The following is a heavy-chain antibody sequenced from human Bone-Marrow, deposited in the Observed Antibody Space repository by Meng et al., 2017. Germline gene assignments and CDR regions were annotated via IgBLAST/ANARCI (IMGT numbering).Heavy chain of an antibody. D-gene: IGHD4-17*01. V-gene: IGHV5-51*01. CDR1: GYSFTSYW. CDR2: IYPGDSDN. J-gene: IGHJ5*02. CDR3: ASGGGIDYGDYGGLDP. Sequence: GESLKISCKGSGYSFTSYWIGWVRQMPGKGLEWMGIIYPGDSDNRYSPSFQGQVTISADKSISTAYLQRSSLKASDTAMYYCASGGGIDYGDYGGLDPWGQGTLVTVSS.